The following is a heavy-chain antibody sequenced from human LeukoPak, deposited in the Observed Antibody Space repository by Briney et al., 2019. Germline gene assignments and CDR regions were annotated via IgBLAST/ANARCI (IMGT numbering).Heavy chain of an antibody. CDR3: ARALSSGLDS. J-gene: IGHJ4*02. CDR1: GFTFSSYW. Sequence: GGSLRLSCAASGFTFSSYWLTWVRQAPGKGLEWVANIKEDGSEKYYVDSVKGRFTISRDNAKNSLYLQMNSLRAEDTAVYYCARALSSGLDSWGQGTLVTVSS. V-gene: IGHV3-7*01. D-gene: IGHD6-19*01. CDR2: IKEDGSEK.